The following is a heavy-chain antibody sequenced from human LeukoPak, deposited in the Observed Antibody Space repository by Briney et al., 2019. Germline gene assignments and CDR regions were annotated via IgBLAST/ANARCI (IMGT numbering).Heavy chain of an antibody. Sequence: ASVKVYCKASGYTFTSYGISWVRQAPGQGLEWMGWISAYNGNTNYAQKLQGRVTMTTDTSTSTAYMELRSLRSDDTAVYYCARGKAVDTAMVTRISGFDPWGQGTLVTVSS. CDR3: ARGKAVDTAMVTRISGFDP. CDR1: GYTFTSYG. D-gene: IGHD5-18*01. V-gene: IGHV1-18*01. CDR2: ISAYNGNT. J-gene: IGHJ5*02.